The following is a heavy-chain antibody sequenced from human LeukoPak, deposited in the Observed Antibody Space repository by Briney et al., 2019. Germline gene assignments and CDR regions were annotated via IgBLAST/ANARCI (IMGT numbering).Heavy chain of an antibody. J-gene: IGHJ4*02. CDR3: ARGWSSSWYYFDY. Sequence: KPSETLSLTCTVSGGSISSSSYYWGWIRQPPGKGLEWIGSIYYSGSTYYNPSLKSRVTISVDTSKNQFSLKLSSVTAADTAVYYCARGWSSSWYYFDYWGQGTLVTVSS. V-gene: IGHV4-39*07. CDR2: IYYSGST. D-gene: IGHD6-13*01. CDR1: GGSISSSSYY.